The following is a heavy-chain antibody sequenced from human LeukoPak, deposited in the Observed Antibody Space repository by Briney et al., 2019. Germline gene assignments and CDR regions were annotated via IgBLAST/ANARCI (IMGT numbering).Heavy chain of an antibody. J-gene: IGHJ4*02. V-gene: IGHV3-30*02. CDR2: IRYDGSKE. D-gene: IGHD2-21*01. CDR3: AKDWEAYCGGDCYSAFDY. CDR1: GFTFSDYF. Sequence: GGSLRLSCAASGFTFSDYFMSWIRQAPGKGLEWVAFIRYDGSKEYYADSVKGRFTIFRHDSRDMVYLQMNSLRPEDTAVYYCAKDWEAYCGGDCYSAFDYWGQGTLVTVSS.